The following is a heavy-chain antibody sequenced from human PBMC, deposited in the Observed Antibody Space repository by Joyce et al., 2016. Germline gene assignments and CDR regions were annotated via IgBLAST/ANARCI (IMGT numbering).Heavy chain of an antibody. Sequence: QITLKESGPTLVKPTQTLTLTCTFSGFSLSTTGVGVAWIRQPPGKALEWLALIYWDDDKRYRPSLKSRLTIAKDTSKNQVVLTMSNMDSVDTGTYYCAHRGGMILVNTYPTVFDYWGQGTLVTVSP. CDR2: IYWDDDK. D-gene: IGHD3/OR15-3a*01. CDR3: AHRGGMILVNTYPTVFDY. J-gene: IGHJ4*02. V-gene: IGHV2-5*02. CDR1: GFSLSTTGVG.